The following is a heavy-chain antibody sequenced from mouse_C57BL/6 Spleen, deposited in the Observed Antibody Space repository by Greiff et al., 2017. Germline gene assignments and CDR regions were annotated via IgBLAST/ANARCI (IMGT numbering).Heavy chain of an antibody. J-gene: IGHJ2*01. Sequence: QVQLQQSGPELVKPGASVKISCKASGYAFSSSWMNWVKQRPGKGLEWIGRICPGDGDTNYNGKFNGKATLTAAKSSSTPHMQLSSLTSEDSAVYFCARQLRLPYYFDYWGQGTTLTVSS. V-gene: IGHV1-82*01. CDR3: ARQLRLPYYFDY. CDR2: ICPGDGDT. CDR1: GYAFSSSW. D-gene: IGHD3-2*02.